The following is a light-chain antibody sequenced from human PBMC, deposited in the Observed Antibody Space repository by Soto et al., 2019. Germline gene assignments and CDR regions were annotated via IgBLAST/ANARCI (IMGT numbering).Light chain of an antibody. Sequence: DIQMTQSPSSLSASVGDRVIITCRASQGIRNDLAWYQQKPGKAPRRLIYDASKLQDGVPSRFSGSGSGTEFTLTISSPQPEDIATYYCLQHGSYPRTFGQGTKVEIK. CDR2: DAS. J-gene: IGKJ1*01. CDR1: QGIRND. V-gene: IGKV1-17*01. CDR3: LQHGSYPRT.